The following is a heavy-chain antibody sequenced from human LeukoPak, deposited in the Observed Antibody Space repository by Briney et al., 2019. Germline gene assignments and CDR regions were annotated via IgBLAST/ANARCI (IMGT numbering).Heavy chain of an antibody. CDR1: GFTFSSYA. J-gene: IGHJ4*02. D-gene: IGHD6-6*01. Sequence: GGSLRLSCAASGFTFSSYAMSWVRQAPGKGLEWVSAISGSGGSTYYADSVRGRFTISRDNSKNTLYLQMNSLRAEDTAVYYCAKDKEYSSSKFDYWGQGTLVTVSS. CDR3: AKDKEYSSSKFDY. CDR2: ISGSGGST. V-gene: IGHV3-23*01.